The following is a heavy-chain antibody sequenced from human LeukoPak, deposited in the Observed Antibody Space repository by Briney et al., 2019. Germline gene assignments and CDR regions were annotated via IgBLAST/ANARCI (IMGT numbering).Heavy chain of an antibody. CDR1: GFTFSSYA. J-gene: IGHJ4*02. V-gene: IGHV3-30-3*01. Sequence: GGSLRLSCAASGFTFSSYAMHWVRQAPGKGLEWVAVISYDGSNKFYADSVKGRFTISRDNSKNTLYLQMNSLSAEDTAVYYCARDPNYCGSGSYYKTDYWGQGTLVTVSS. CDR3: ARDPNYCGSGSYYKTDY. D-gene: IGHD3-10*01. CDR2: ISYDGSNK.